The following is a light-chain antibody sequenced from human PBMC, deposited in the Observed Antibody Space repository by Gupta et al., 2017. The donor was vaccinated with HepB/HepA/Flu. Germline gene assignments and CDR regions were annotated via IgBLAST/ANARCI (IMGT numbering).Light chain of an antibody. CDR3: MQGTQWPPS. Sequence: DVVMTQSPLSLPVTLGQPASISCRSSQTLEYSDGNTYVNWFQQRPGQSPRRLIYRVSNRDSGVPERFSGSGSGTDFTLRISRVEAEDVGMYYCMQGTQWPPSFGQGTKVEMK. CDR2: RVS. V-gene: IGKV2-30*01. CDR1: QTLEYSDGNTY. J-gene: IGKJ2*03.